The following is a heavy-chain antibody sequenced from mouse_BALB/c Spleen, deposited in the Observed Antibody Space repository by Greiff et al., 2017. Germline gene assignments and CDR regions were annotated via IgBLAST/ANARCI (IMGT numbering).Heavy chain of an antibody. CDR3: AREEIYYDYSYWYFDV. CDR1: GYSITSDYA. D-gene: IGHD2-4*01. Sequence: VQLQQSGPGLVKPSQSLSLTCTVTGYSITSDYAWNWIRQFPGNTLEWMGYISYSGSTSYNPSLKSRISITRDTSKNQFFLQLNSVTTEDTATSYCAREEIYYDYSYWYFDVWGAGTTVTVSS. V-gene: IGHV3-2*02. J-gene: IGHJ1*01. CDR2: ISYSGST.